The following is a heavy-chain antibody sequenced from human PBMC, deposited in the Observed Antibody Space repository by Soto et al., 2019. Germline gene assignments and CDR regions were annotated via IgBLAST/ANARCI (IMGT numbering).Heavy chain of an antibody. V-gene: IGHV4-31*03. CDR2: IYYSGST. CDR3: ARGVDIAAAGTDYYGMDV. CDR1: GGSISSGGYY. D-gene: IGHD6-13*01. Sequence: SETLSLTCTVSGGSISSGGYYWSWIRQHPGKGLEWIGYIYYSGSTYYNPSPKSRVTISVDTSKNQFSLKLSSVTAADTAVYYFARGVDIAAAGTDYYGMDVWGQGTTVTVSS. J-gene: IGHJ6*02.